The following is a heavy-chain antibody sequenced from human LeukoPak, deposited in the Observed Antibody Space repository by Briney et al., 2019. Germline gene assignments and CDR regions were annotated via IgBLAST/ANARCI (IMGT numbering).Heavy chain of an antibody. Sequence: KYGESLKISCKGSGYSFTSYWIGWVRQMPGKGLEWMGIIYPGDSDTRYSPSFQGQVTISADKSISTAYLQWSSLKASDAAMYYCARTSGAWKDYFDYWGQGTLVTVSS. CDR3: ARTSGAWKDYFDY. CDR1: GYSFTSYW. CDR2: IYPGDSDT. D-gene: IGHD1-1*01. V-gene: IGHV5-51*01. J-gene: IGHJ4*02.